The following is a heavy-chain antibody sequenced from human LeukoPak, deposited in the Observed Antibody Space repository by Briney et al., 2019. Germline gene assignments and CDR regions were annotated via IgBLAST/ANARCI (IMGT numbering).Heavy chain of an antibody. CDR2: ISGSGGST. CDR1: GFTFSSYA. J-gene: IGHJ4*02. D-gene: IGHD6-6*01. V-gene: IGHV3-23*01. Sequence: GGSLRLSCAASGFTFSSYAMSWVRQAPGKGLEWVSAISGSGGSTYYADSVKGRFTISRGNSKNTLYLQMNSLRAEDTAVYYCAKDTAARPYYFDYWGQGTLVTVSS. CDR3: AKDTAARPYYFDY.